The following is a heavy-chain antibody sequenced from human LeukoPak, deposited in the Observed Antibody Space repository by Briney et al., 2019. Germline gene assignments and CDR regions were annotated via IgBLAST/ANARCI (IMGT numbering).Heavy chain of an antibody. Sequence: GGSLRLSCAASGFTFSSYAMSWVRQAPGKGLEWVSAISGSGGSTYYADSVKGRFTISRDNAKNSLYLQMNSLRAEDTAVYYCASTIFGVVTRVDYWGQGTLVTVSS. J-gene: IGHJ4*02. CDR3: ASTIFGVVTRVDY. V-gene: IGHV3-23*01. CDR1: GFTFSSYA. CDR2: ISGSGGST. D-gene: IGHD3-3*01.